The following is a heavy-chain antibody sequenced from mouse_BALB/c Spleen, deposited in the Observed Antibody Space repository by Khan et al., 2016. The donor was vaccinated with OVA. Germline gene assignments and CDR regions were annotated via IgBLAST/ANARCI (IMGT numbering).Heavy chain of an antibody. CDR3: ARMARTIN. V-gene: IGHV5-6-3*01. CDR1: GFTFSSYG. Sequence: EVKVVESGGGLVQPGGSLKLSCAASGFTFSSYGMYWVRQTPDKRLELVATINSNGGSTYYPESVKGRSTISRDNAKNTLYLQMSSLKSEDTAMYYCARMARTINWGQGTTLTVSS. J-gene: IGHJ2*01. CDR2: INSNGGST.